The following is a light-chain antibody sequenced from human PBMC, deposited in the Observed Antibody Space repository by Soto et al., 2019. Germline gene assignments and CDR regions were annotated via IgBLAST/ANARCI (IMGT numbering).Light chain of an antibody. J-gene: IGKJ2*01. V-gene: IGKV1-39*01. CDR1: QSISNY. Sequence: DIQMTQSPTSLLASIGDRVTITCRAGQSISNYLNWYQQKPEKAPKLLIYAASSLQSGVPSRFSGSESETDFTLTISSMHAEDFPTYYCQQSYRTPRTFGQGTKLEIK. CDR2: AAS. CDR3: QQSYRTPRT.